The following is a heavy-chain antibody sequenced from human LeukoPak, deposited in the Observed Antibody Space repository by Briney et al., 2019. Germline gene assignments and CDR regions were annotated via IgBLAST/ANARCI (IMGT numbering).Heavy chain of an antibody. CDR2: IKSKTEGGTT. J-gene: IGHJ4*02. CDR1: GFTFSNAW. V-gene: IGHV3-15*01. CDR3: TKVAEYYYDGSGHRSY. Sequence: GGSLSLSCAASGFTFSNAWVSCVRRAPGKGGEWGGRIKSKTEGGTTDYAAPVKGRFTISRDDSKNTLYLQMNSVKTEDSAVYYCTKVAEYYYDGSGHRSYWGQGTLVTVSS. D-gene: IGHD3-22*01.